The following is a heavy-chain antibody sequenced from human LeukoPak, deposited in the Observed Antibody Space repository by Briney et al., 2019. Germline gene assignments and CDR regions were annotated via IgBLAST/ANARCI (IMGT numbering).Heavy chain of an antibody. J-gene: IGHJ4*02. V-gene: IGHV1-18*01. CDR2: ISTYNGET. CDR3: ARGRDGYNYDF. D-gene: IGHD5-24*01. Sequence: GAAAKVSCKTSGYTFTNYGISWVRQAPGQGLEWMGWISTYNGETKYAQKFQGRVTMTTDTSTTTAYMELRSLRSDDTAVYYCARGRDGYNYDFWGQGTLVTASS. CDR1: GYTFTNYG.